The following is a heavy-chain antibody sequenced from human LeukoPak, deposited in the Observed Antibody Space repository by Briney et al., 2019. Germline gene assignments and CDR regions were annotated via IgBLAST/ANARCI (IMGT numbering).Heavy chain of an antibody. Sequence: AGGSLRLSCAASGFTFSSYAMPWVRQAPGKGLEWVAVISYDGSNKYYADSVKGRFTISRDNSKNTLYLQMNSLRAEDTAVYYCAKADSIDDRGLFGTDYWGQGTLVTVSS. J-gene: IGHJ4*02. D-gene: IGHD3-10*02. CDR2: ISYDGSNK. CDR1: GFTFSSYA. V-gene: IGHV3-30-3*01. CDR3: AKADSIDDRGLFGTDY.